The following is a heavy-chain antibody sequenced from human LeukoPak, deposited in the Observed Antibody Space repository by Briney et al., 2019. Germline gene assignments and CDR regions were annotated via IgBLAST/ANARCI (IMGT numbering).Heavy chain of an antibody. CDR1: GFTFSSYV. CDR3: ASGTTNPHYFDY. D-gene: IGHD1-26*01. J-gene: IGHJ4*02. CDR2: ISGAGGTT. Sequence: GGSLRLSCAASGFTFSSYVMTWVRQAPGKGLEWVSVISGAGGTTYYADSVKGRFTISRDNFKNTLYLQMNSLRAEDTAVYYCASGTTNPHYFDYWGRGTLVTVSS. V-gene: IGHV3-23*01.